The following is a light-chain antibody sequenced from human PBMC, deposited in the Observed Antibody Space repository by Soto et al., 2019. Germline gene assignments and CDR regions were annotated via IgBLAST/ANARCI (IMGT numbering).Light chain of an antibody. V-gene: IGKV3-20*01. J-gene: IGKJ1*01. CDR3: QQYGGSPQT. Sequence: EIVLTQSPGTLALSPGEGATLSCRASQSVSKYLAWYQQTPGQAPRLLIYGASSRATGIPDSFSGSGSGTDFTLTISRLEPEDFAVYYCQQYGGSPQTFGQGTKVEIK. CDR2: GAS. CDR1: QSVSKY.